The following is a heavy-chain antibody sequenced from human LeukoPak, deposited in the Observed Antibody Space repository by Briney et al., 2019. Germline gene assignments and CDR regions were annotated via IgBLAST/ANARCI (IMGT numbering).Heavy chain of an antibody. Sequence: PSETLSLTCTVSGGSISSYYWSWIRQPQGKGLGGFGYTYYSGSTNYNPSLKSRVTISVDTSKNQFSLKLSSVTAADTAVYYCARAPLTIFGVVTSGWFDPWGQGTLVTVSS. V-gene: IGHV4-59*08. J-gene: IGHJ5*02. CDR2: TYYSGST. CDR1: GGSISSYY. CDR3: ARAPLTIFGVVTSGWFDP. D-gene: IGHD3-3*01.